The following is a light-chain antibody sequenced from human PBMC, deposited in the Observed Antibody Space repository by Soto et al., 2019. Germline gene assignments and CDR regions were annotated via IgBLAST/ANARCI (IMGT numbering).Light chain of an antibody. CDR1: HDISTY. V-gene: IGKV1-9*01. CDR2: EAS. CDR3: QQLNTLPFT. Sequence: DIQLTQSPSLLSACVGDRVTITCRASHDISTYLAWYQQKPGKAPKLMIYEASTLQSGVPSRFSGSGSGTEFTLTISGLLPEDFATYHCQQLNTLPFTFGQGTRLEI. J-gene: IGKJ5*01.